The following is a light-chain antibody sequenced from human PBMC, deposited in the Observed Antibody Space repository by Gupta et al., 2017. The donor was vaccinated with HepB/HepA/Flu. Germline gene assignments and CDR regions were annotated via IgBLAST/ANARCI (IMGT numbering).Light chain of an antibody. CDR1: SLRSYY. CDR2: GKN. Sequence: SSELTQDPAVSVALGQTVRITCQGDSLRSYYASWYQQKPGQAPVLVIYGKNNRPSGIPDRFSGSSSGNTAPLTITGAQAEDEADYYCNSRDSSGNHVVFGGGTKLTVL. CDR3: NSRDSSGNHVV. J-gene: IGLJ2*01. V-gene: IGLV3-19*01.